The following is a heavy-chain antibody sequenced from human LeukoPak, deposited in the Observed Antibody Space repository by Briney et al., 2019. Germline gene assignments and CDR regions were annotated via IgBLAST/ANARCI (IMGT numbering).Heavy chain of an antibody. CDR3: ARERDYFGSGSGDY. CDR2: IKQDGSEK. V-gene: IGHV3-7*01. Sequence: GGSLRLSCAASGFTFSSYAMSWVRQAPGKGLEWVANIKQDGSEKYYVDSVKGRFTISRDNAKNSLYLQMNSLRAEDTAMYYCARERDYFGSGSGDYWGQGTLVTVSS. J-gene: IGHJ4*02. D-gene: IGHD3-10*01. CDR1: GFTFSSYA.